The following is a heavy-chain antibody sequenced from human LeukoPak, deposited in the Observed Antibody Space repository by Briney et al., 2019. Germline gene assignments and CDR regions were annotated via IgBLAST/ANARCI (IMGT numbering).Heavy chain of an antibody. D-gene: IGHD4-11*01. CDR3: AKDAQRGFDYSNSLEY. J-gene: IGHJ4*02. V-gene: IGHV3-33*06. CDR2: IWFDGTEK. CDR1: GFTYSHYG. Sequence: GGSLRLSCAASGFTYSHYGMHWVRQAPGKGLEWVAVIWFDGTEKYYGDAVKGRFTISRDNSRNTLYLQMNSLRGEDTAVYYCAKDAQRGFDYSNSLEYWGQGTLVTVSS.